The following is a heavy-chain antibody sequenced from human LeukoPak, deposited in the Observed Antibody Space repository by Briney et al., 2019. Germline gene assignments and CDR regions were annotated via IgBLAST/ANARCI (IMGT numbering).Heavy chain of an antibody. CDR2: ISSSSSYI. J-gene: IGHJ4*02. V-gene: IGHV3-21*01. Sequence: PGGSLRLSCAASGFTFSSYSMNWVRQAPGKGLEWVSSISSSSSYIYYADSVKGRFTISRDNAKNSLYLQINSLRAEDTAVYYCASYPYSGSYFFDYWGQGTLVTVSS. CDR1: GFTFSSYS. CDR3: ASYPYSGSYFFDY. D-gene: IGHD1-26*01.